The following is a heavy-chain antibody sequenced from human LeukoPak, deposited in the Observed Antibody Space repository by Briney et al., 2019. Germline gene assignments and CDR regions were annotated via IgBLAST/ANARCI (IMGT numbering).Heavy chain of an antibody. CDR3: AKDQKGHTSGDFDY. CDR2: ISGGGDST. CDR1: GFTFSSYA. D-gene: IGHD6-19*01. V-gene: IGHV3-23*01. J-gene: IGHJ4*02. Sequence: GGSLRLSCAASGFTFSSYAMSWVRQAPGKGLEWVSAISGGGDSTYYADSVKGRFTISRDNSKNTLYLQMNSLRAEDTAEYYCAKDQKGHTSGDFDYWGQGTLVTVSS.